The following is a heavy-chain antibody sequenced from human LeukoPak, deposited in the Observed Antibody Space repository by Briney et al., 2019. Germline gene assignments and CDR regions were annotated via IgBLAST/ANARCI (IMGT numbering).Heavy chain of an antibody. CDR1: GGSISSNNW. CDR3: ARVNINNWHSCDY. J-gene: IGHJ4*02. Sequence: SETLSLTCAVSGGSISSNNWWGWVRQPPGKGLEWIGEIYHSGSPNYNPSLKSRVTISVDKSRNHFSLNLSSVTAADTAVYYCARVNINNWHSCDYWGQGALVTVSS. V-gene: IGHV4-4*02. CDR2: IYHSGSP. D-gene: IGHD1-1*01.